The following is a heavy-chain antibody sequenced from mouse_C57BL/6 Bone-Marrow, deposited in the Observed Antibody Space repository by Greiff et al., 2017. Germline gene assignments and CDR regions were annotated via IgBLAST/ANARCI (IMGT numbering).Heavy chain of an antibody. CDR2: IRSKSNNYAT. CDR3: VRHPSYDYDRDWYFDV. D-gene: IGHD2-4*01. CDR1: GFSFNTYA. J-gene: IGHJ1*03. V-gene: IGHV10-1*01. Sequence: EVQLVESGGGLVQPKGSLKLSCAASGFSFNTYAMNWVRQAPGKGLEWVARIRSKSNNYATYYADSVKDRFTISRDDSESMLYLQMNNLKTEDTAMYYCVRHPSYDYDRDWYFDVWGTGTTVTVSS.